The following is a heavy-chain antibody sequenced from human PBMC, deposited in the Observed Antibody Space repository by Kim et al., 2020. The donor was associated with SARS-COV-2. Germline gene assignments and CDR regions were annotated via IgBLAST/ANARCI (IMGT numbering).Heavy chain of an antibody. V-gene: IGHV3-23*01. CDR3: AKGMIDH. J-gene: IGHJ5*02. Sequence: GAKTYYADSVQGRFTISRDNSKGTVDLQMNSLRPEDTAIYYCAKGMIDHWGQGTLVTVSS. CDR2: GAKT.